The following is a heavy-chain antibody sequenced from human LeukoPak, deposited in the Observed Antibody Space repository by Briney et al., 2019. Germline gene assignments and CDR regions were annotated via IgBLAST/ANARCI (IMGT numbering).Heavy chain of an antibody. CDR2: IYYRGTT. V-gene: IGHV4-59*01. Sequence: SETLSLTCTVSGGSISSYYWSWVRQPPGKGREGMGYIYYRGTTNYNPSLKTRLPISVDTSQNQFSLKLSSVTAADTAVYYCARRGGRYSYGYDYWGQGTLATVSS. CDR1: GGSISSYY. J-gene: IGHJ4*02. D-gene: IGHD5-18*01. CDR3: ARRGGRYSYGYDY.